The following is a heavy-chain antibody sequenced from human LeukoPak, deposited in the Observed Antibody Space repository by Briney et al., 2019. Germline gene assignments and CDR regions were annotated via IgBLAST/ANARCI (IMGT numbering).Heavy chain of an antibody. CDR2: ISTIGDTT. CDR3: AIDLPPKVWFDY. J-gene: IGHJ4*02. Sequence: GGSLRLSCAASGFTFSSHALSWVRQAPGKGLEWVSSISTIGDTTYYADSVKGRFTISRGNSKNTLYLQMDSLRAEDTAVYYCAIDLPPKVWFDYWGPGTLVTVSS. V-gene: IGHV3-23*01. CDR1: GFTFSSHA.